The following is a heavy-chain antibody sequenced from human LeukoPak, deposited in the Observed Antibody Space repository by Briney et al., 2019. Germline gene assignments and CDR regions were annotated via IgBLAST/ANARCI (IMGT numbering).Heavy chain of an antibody. Sequence: SETLSLTCTVSGHSISSGYYWGWIRLPPGKGLEWIGSIYHSGSPSYNPSLKSRVTISVDTSKNQFSLKLSSVTAADTAVYYCARHKWLSNTIDYWGQGTLVTVSS. CDR3: ARHKWLSNTIDY. V-gene: IGHV4-38-2*02. J-gene: IGHJ4*02. D-gene: IGHD3-22*01. CDR1: GHSISSGYY. CDR2: IYHSGSP.